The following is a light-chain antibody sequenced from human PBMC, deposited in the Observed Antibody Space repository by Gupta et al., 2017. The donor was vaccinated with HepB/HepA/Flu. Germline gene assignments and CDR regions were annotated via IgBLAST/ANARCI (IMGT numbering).Light chain of an antibody. CDR3: QQMSAYPKT. CDR1: QDVSNF. J-gene: IGKJ1*01. Sequence: DIQLTQSPSFLSASVGDRVTITCRASQDVSNFLAWYRQKPGQAPKLLIYAASTLESGVPSRFSGSGSGTEFTLRISGLQPEDIATYYCQQMSAYPKTFGQGTKVEIK. CDR2: AAS. V-gene: IGKV1-9*01.